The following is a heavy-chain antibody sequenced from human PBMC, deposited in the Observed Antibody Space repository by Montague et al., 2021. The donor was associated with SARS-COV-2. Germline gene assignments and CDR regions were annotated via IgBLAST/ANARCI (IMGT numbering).Heavy chain of an antibody. D-gene: IGHD6-19*01. V-gene: IGHV4-39*01. Sequence: SETLSLTCTVSGGSVSSSSYYWIWIRQAPGKELEGIGCIYGSGSSNYNPSLKSRVTISADTSKNQLTLNLISVTAADTAVYYCAGHEGSGWEREFDYWGQGTLVTVSS. CDR1: GGSVSSSSYY. J-gene: IGHJ4*02. CDR2: IYGSGSS. CDR3: AGHEGSGWEREFDY.